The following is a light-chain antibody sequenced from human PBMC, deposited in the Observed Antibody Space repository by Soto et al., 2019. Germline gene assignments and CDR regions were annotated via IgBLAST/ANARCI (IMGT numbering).Light chain of an antibody. J-gene: IGKJ2*01. V-gene: IGKV3-20*01. CDR2: GAS. CDR1: QSLSSNN. CDR3: QQYGSSSYT. Sequence: EIVLTQSPGTLSLSPGGRATLSCRASQSLSSNNLAWFQQKPGQAPRLLIYGASYRATGIPNRFSGSGSGTDFTLTISRLEPEDFAVYYYQQYGSSSYTFGLGTKLEIK.